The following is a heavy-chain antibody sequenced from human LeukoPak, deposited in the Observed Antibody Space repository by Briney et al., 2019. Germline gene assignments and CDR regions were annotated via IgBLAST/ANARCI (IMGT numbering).Heavy chain of an antibody. J-gene: IGHJ5*02. CDR2: TVSRGTT. CDR3: AKCSTSAYTSGWCNWIDP. V-gene: IGHV3-23*01. CDR1: GFTFTSDA. Sequence: GGSLRLSCVASGFTFTSDAMNWVRQAPGKGLEWVSSTVSRGTTQYADSVKGRFTASRDTSKNTLYLQMNSLRADDTAVYYCAKCSTSAYTSGWCNWIDPWGQGTLVTVSS. D-gene: IGHD6-19*01.